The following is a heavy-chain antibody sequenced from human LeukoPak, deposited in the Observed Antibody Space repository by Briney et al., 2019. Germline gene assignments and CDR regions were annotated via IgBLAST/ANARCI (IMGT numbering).Heavy chain of an antibody. CDR2: INPSGGST. Sequence: ASVKVSCKASGYTFTSYYMHWVRQAPGQGLEWMGIINPSGGSTSYAQKFQGRVTMTRDTSTSTVYMELSSLRSEDTAVYYCARVMIPRLMNYYDSSGYYRDEDYWGQGTLVTVSS. CDR1: GYTFTSYY. D-gene: IGHD3-22*01. CDR3: ARVMIPRLMNYYDSSGYYRDEDY. J-gene: IGHJ4*02. V-gene: IGHV1-46*01.